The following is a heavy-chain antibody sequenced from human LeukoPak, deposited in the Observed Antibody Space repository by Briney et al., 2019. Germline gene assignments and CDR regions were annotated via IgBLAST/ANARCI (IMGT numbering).Heavy chain of an antibody. J-gene: IGHJ1*01. CDR2: IYYSGST. CDR3: ARDRSRSGSYFKL. V-gene: IGHV4-39*07. D-gene: IGHD1-26*01. CDR1: GGSISSSSYY. Sequence: SETLSLTCTVSGGSISSSSYYWGWIRQPPGKGLEWIGSIYYSGSTNYNPSLKSRVTISVDTSKNQFSLKLSSVTAADTAVYYCARDRSRSGSYFKLWGQGTLVTVSS.